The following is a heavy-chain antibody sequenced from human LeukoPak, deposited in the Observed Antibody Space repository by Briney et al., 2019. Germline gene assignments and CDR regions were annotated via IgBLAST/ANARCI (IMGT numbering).Heavy chain of an antibody. J-gene: IGHJ4*02. CDR2: IYYSGST. V-gene: IGHV4-31*03. D-gene: IGHD3-10*01. Sequence: SSETLSLTCTVSGGSISSGGYYWSWIRQHPGKGLEWIGYIYYSGSTYYNPSLKSRVTISVDTSKNRFSLKLSSVTAADTAVYYCARGTMVRGAHFDYWGQGTLVTVSS. CDR1: GGSISSGGYY. CDR3: ARGTMVRGAHFDY.